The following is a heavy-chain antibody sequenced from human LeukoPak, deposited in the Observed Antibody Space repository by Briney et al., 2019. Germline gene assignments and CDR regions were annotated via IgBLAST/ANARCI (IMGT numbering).Heavy chain of an antibody. Sequence: GGSLRLSCAAYGFTFSSYSMNWVRQAPGKGLEWVSSISSSSSYIYYADSVKGRFTISRDNAKNSLYLQMNSLRAEDTAVYYCARDTDYYDSSGYFDYWGQGTLVTVPS. CDR3: ARDTDYYDSSGYFDY. D-gene: IGHD3-22*01. V-gene: IGHV3-21*01. J-gene: IGHJ4*02. CDR1: GFTFSSYS. CDR2: ISSSSSYI.